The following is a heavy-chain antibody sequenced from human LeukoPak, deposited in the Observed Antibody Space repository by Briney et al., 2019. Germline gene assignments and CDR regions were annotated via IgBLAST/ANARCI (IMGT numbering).Heavy chain of an antibody. D-gene: IGHD3-10*01. CDR2: ISSSGSTI. CDR1: GFTFSSYE. J-gene: IGHJ4*02. Sequence: GGSLRLSCAASGFTFSSYEMNRVRQAPGKGLEWVSYISSSGSTIYYADSVKGRFTISRDNAKNSLYLQMNSLRAEDTAVYYCARDGRVRGVIGFDYWGQGTLVTVSS. V-gene: IGHV3-48*03. CDR3: ARDGRVRGVIGFDY.